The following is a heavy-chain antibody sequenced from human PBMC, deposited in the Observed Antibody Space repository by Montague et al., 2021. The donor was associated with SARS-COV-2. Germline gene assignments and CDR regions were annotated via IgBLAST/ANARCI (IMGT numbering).Heavy chain of an antibody. CDR1: GGSFSGYY. D-gene: IGHD3-3*01. CDR2: INHSGST. J-gene: IGHJ4*02. V-gene: IGHV4-34*01. Sequence: SETLSLTCAVSGGSFSGYYWSWIRQPPGKGLEWIGEINHSGSTNYNPSLKSRVTISVDTSMNQFSLKLSSVTAADTAVYYCARGGVTIFGVVITGKGLFRYWGQGTLVTVSS. CDR3: ARGGVTIFGVVITGKGLFRY.